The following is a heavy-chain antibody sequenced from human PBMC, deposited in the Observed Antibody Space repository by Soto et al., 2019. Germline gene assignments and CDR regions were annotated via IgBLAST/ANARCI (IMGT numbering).Heavy chain of an antibody. Sequence: PSETLSLTCTVSAGSITTSYWSWIRQPLGKALEWIGYISYRGSTNYNPSLKSRLTISIDTSKSQISLKLTSITTADTAVYYCASSGIVGRAVNTWFDPWGQGTLVTVSS. J-gene: IGHJ5*02. CDR3: ASSGIVGRAVNTWFDP. CDR2: ISYRGST. D-gene: IGHD3-22*01. V-gene: IGHV4-59*01. CDR1: AGSITTSY.